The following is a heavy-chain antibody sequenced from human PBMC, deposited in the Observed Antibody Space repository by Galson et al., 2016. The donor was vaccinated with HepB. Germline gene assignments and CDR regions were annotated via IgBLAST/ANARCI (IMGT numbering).Heavy chain of an antibody. CDR3: ARTSGRFAARRSYHIDY. V-gene: IGHV4-34*01. J-gene: IGHJ4*02. CDR2: ISHSGSP. D-gene: IGHD3-16*02. Sequence: EPLSLTCAVFGGSFSGYYWSWIRQPPGKGLEWIGEISHSGSPIYNPSLTSRVTISADTSKNQFSLRLSSVTAADTARYFCARTSGRFAARRSYHIDYWGRGLSVTVSS. CDR1: GGSFSGYY.